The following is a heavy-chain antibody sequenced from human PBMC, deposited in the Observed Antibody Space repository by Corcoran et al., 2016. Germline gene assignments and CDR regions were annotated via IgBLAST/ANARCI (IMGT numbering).Heavy chain of an antibody. J-gene: IGHJ4*02. V-gene: IGHV3-7*03. CDR2: IKQDGSEK. CDR3: ARDRVTFSGSYFTDY. CDR1: GFTFSSYW. D-gene: IGHD1-26*01. Sequence: EVQLVESGGGLVQPGGSLRLSCAASGFTFSSYWMSWVRQAPGKGLEWVANIKQDGSEKYYVDSVKGRFTISRDNAKNSLYLQMNSLRAEDTAVYYCARDRVTFSGSYFTDYWGQGTLVTVSS.